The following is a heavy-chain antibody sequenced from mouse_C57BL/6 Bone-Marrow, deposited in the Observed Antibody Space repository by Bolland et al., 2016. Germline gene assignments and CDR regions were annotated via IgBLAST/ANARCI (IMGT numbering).Heavy chain of an antibody. J-gene: IGHJ3*01. V-gene: IGHV1-54*01. CDR2: SGGT. CDR3: ARGVITTVAPDY. Sequence: SGGTNYNEKFKGKATLTADKSSSTAYMQLSSLTSEDSAVYFCARGVITTVAPDYWGQGTLV. D-gene: IGHD1-1*01.